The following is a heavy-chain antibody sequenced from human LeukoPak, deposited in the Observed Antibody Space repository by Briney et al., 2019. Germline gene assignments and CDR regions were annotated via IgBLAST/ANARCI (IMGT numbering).Heavy chain of an antibody. D-gene: IGHD2-2*01. J-gene: IGHJ4*02. CDR2: VRSKADNYAT. V-gene: IGHV3-73*01. Sequence: AGSLKLSCATSGFTFSGSHMHWVRQAPGKGLEWVGHVRSKADNYATAYAASVKGRFTMSRDDSNNTASLQMNTPTTEDTAVYYCSRPTNSCHDYCGEGTLVSVSS. CDR3: SRPTNSCHDY. CDR1: GFTFSGSH.